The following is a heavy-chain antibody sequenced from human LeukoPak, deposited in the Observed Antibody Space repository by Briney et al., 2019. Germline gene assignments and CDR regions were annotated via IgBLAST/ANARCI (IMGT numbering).Heavy chain of an antibody. J-gene: IGHJ6*03. CDR3: ARGPATYSSAYYYYMDV. CDR1: GGTFSSYA. V-gene: IGHV1-69*05. D-gene: IGHD6-25*01. CDR2: IIPIIGTA. Sequence: SVKVSCKASGGTFSSYAISWVRQAPGQGLEWMGRIIPIIGTANYAQNFQGRVTITTDESTSTAYMELSSLRSEDTAVYYCARGPATYSSAYYYYMDVWGKGTTVTVSS.